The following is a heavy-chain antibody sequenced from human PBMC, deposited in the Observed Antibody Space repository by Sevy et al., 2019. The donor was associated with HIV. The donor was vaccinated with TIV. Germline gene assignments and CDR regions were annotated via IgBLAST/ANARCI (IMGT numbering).Heavy chain of an antibody. J-gene: IGHJ4*02. CDR3: ASYTTGSRGDY. CDR1: GYTITRYY. D-gene: IGHD3-16*01. V-gene: IGHV1-46*01. CDR2: INPSDGGT. Sequence: ASVKVSCKASGYTITRYYMHWMRQAPGQGLEWMGIINPSDGGTTYAQTFQGRVTMTRDTSTSTVYMELSSLRSEDTAVYYCASYTTGSRGDYWGQGTLVTVSS.